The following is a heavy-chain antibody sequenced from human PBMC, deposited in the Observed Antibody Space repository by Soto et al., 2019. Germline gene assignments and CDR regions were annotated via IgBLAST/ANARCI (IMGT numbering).Heavy chain of an antibody. CDR2: IRSKANNYAT. CDR1: GYTFSDSA. J-gene: IGHJ4*02. Sequence: GGSLRLSCVASGYTFSDSAMHWFRQASGKGLEWVGRIRSKANNYATVYAASVRGRFTISRDDSKNTAYLQMNSLKTEDTAVYYCARLWSAREPNFDSWGQGTLVTVSS. V-gene: IGHV3-73*01. D-gene: IGHD1-26*01. CDR3: ARLWSAREPNFDS.